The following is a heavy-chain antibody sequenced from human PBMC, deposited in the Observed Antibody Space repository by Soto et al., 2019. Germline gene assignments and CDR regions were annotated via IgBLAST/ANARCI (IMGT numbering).Heavy chain of an antibody. J-gene: IGHJ3*02. CDR2: IDATSNII. D-gene: IGHD1-20*01. Sequence: PGGSLRLSCAASRFTFRNFEMNWVRQAPGKGLEWVSYIDATSNIIYYADSVKGRFTISRDNSKNSLSLQMNSLRAEDTAVYYCARDRWHANRYPGAFDIWGRGTMVTVSS. CDR3: ARDRWHANRYPGAFDI. V-gene: IGHV3-48*03. CDR1: RFTFRNFE.